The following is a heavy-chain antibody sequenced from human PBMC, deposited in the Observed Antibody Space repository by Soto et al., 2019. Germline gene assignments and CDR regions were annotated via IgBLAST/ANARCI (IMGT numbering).Heavy chain of an antibody. J-gene: IGHJ4*02. CDR1: GFMFDSYG. D-gene: IGHD6-19*01. Sequence: VQLVESGGGVVQPGRSLRLSCAASGFMFDSYGMNWVRQAPGKGLEWVATISYDGGHMYYADSVKGRFTISRDNSKNTLYLQMTSLRPEDTAVYYCVKDSWWLVSFDHWGQGTLVTVSS. CDR3: VKDSWWLVSFDH. V-gene: IGHV3-30*18. CDR2: ISYDGGHM.